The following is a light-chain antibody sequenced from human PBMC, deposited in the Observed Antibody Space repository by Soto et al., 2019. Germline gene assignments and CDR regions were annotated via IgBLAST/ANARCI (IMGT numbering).Light chain of an antibody. CDR3: QQYSGYPLT. CDR1: QSISEF. Sequence: DIQMTQSPSTLSASVGDRVTIACRASQSISEFLAWYQRKPGKAPELLIYDASNLETGVPSRFSGSGSGTEFTLTITSLQPDDFASYYGQQYSGYPLTFGGGTRVEIK. J-gene: IGKJ4*01. V-gene: IGKV1-5*01. CDR2: DAS.